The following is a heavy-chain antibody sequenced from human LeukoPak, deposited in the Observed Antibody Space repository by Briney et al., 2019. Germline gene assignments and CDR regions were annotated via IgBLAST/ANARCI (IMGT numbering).Heavy chain of an antibody. Sequence: PGGSLRLSCAASGFTFSSYEMNWVRQPPGKGLEWIGEIYHSGSTNYNPSLKSRVTISVDKSKNQFSLKLSSVTAADTAVYYCARDCSGGSCYSFDYWGQGTLVTVSS. CDR2: IYHSGST. J-gene: IGHJ4*02. V-gene: IGHV4-4*02. D-gene: IGHD2-15*01. CDR1: GFTFSSYEM. CDR3: ARDCSGGSCYSFDY.